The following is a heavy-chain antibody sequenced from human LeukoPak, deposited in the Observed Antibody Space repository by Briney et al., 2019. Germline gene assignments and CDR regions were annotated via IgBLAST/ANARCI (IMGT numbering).Heavy chain of an antibody. V-gene: IGHV3-48*02. CDR3: ARSGYGSRWYFFDH. J-gene: IGHJ4*02. CDR1: GFTFSSYS. D-gene: IGHD6-13*01. CDR2: ISSSSSSI. Sequence: GRSLRLSCAASGFTFSSYSINWVRQAPGKGLEWVSHISSSSSSIYYADSVKGRFSISRDNAKNSLYLQMNSLRDEDTAVYYCARSGYGSRWYFFDHWGQGTLVTVSS.